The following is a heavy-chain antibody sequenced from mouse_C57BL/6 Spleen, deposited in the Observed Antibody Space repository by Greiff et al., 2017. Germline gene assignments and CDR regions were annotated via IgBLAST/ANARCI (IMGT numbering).Heavy chain of an antibody. CDR1: GFTFRDYG. J-gene: IGHJ4*01. D-gene: IGHD2-1*01. Sequence: EVMLVESGGGLVKPGGSLKLSCAASGFTFRDYGMHWVRQAPEKGLVWVAYISSGSSTIYYADTVKGRFTISRDNAKNTLFLQMTSLRSEDTAMYYCARTYGNYVSYYAMDYWGQGTSVTVSS. V-gene: IGHV5-17*01. CDR3: ARTYGNYVSYYAMDY. CDR2: ISSGSSTI.